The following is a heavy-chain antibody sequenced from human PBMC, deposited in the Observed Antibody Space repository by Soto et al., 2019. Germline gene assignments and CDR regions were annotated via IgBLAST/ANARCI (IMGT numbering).Heavy chain of an antibody. CDR1: GGSISSYY. CDR2: IYYSEST. D-gene: IGHD3-16*01. J-gene: IGHJ5*02. Sequence: SETLSLTCTVSGGSISSYYWSWIRQPPGKGLEWIGYIYYSESTNYNPSLKSRVTISVDTSKNQFSLKLSSVTAADTAVYYCARIVGGEWFDPWGQGTLVTVSS. CDR3: ARIVGGEWFDP. V-gene: IGHV4-59*01.